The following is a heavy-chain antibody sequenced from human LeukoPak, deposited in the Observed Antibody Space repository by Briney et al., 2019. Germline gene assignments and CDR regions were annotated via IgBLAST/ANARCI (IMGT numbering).Heavy chain of an antibody. J-gene: IGHJ5*02. D-gene: IGHD2-15*01. Sequence: SETLSLSCTVSGVSISSYYWSWIRQPPGKGLEWVGYIYYSGSTKYNPSLKSRVTISVGTPKNQFSLKLSSVTAADTAVYYCARSPGGYCSGGSCSSENWFDPWSQATLATVSS. CDR3: ARSPGGYCSGGSCSSENWFDP. V-gene: IGHV4-59*01. CDR2: IYYSGST. CDR1: GVSISSYY.